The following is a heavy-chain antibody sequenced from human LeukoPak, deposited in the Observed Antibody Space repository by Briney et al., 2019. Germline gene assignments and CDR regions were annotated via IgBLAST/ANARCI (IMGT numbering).Heavy chain of an antibody. CDR1: GFTFGDTW. Sequence: PGGSLRLSCAASGFTFGDTWMNWVRQAPGQGPEWVANIKQDGSERFYVASVKGRFTISRDNAKNSLYLQMNSLRAEDTAVYYCAREAGYSSGWSNFGYWGQGTLVAVSS. CDR2: IKQDGSER. V-gene: IGHV3-7*01. D-gene: IGHD6-19*01. CDR3: AREAGYSSGWSNFGY. J-gene: IGHJ4*02.